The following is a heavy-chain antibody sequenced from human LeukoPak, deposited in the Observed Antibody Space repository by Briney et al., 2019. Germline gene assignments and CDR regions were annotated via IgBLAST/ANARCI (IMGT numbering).Heavy chain of an antibody. V-gene: IGHV1-2*06. CDR1: GYTFTGYY. D-gene: IGHD3-22*01. J-gene: IGHJ1*01. CDR2: INPNSGGT. CDR3: ARDSYYDSSGYYSSEYFQH. Sequence: GASVKVSCKASGYTFTGYYMHWVRQAPGQGLEWMGRINPNSGGTNYAQKFQGRVTMTRDTSISTAYMELSRLRSDDTAVYYCARDSYYDSSGYYSSEYFQHWGQGTLVTVSS.